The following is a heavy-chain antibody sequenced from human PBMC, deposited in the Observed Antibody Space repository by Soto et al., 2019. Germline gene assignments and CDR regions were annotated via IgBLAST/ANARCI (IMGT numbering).Heavy chain of an antibody. Sequence: SLRLSCAASGFDFSSSWMSWIRQAPGKGLEWVANIKGDISEKYSVDSVKGRFTISRDNAENSLYLQMNSLRAEDTAVYYCVKGGTNFAYWGQGIMVTVSS. CDR3: VKGGTNFAY. D-gene: IGHD1-7*01. J-gene: IGHJ4*02. CDR2: IKGDISEK. CDR1: GFDFSSSW. V-gene: IGHV3-7*05.